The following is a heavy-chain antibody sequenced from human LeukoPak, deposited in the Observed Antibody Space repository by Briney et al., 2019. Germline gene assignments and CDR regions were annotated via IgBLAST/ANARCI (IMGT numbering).Heavy chain of an antibody. Sequence: GGSLRLSCAASGFTFSSYAMSWVRQAPGKGLEWVSAISGSGGSTYYADSVKGRFTISRDNSKNTLYLQMNSLGAEDTAVYYCAKGGEAYDFWSGYYYFDYWGQGTLVTVSS. CDR2: ISGSGGST. V-gene: IGHV3-23*01. CDR1: GFTFSSYA. CDR3: AKGGEAYDFWSGYYYFDY. D-gene: IGHD3-3*01. J-gene: IGHJ4*02.